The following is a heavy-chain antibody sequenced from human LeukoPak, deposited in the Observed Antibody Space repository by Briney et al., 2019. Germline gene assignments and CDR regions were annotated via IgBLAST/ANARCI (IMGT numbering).Heavy chain of an antibody. J-gene: IGHJ3*02. CDR1: GYTFTNYY. Sequence: ASVKVSCKASGYTFTNYYICGVRQAPGQGLEWMGIINPSGGSTDYAQKFQGRVTMTRDTSTTTVYMELSSLRSEDTAVYYCARATWYGGNPSGAFDIWGQGTMVTVSS. CDR2: INPSGGST. CDR3: ARATWYGGNPSGAFDI. D-gene: IGHD4/OR15-4a*01. V-gene: IGHV1-46*01.